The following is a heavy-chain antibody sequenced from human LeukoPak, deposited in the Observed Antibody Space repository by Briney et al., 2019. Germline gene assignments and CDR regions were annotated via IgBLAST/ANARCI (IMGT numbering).Heavy chain of an antibody. CDR2: ISWDGGST. CDR1: GFTFDDYA. CDR3: AKDIYYGSGSSYDC. V-gene: IGHV3-43D*03. D-gene: IGHD3-10*01. J-gene: IGHJ4*02. Sequence: GGSLRLSCAASGFTFDDYAMHWVRQAPGKGLEWVSLISWDGGSTYYADSVKGRFTISRDNSKNSLYLQMNSLRAEDTALYYCAKDIYYGSGSSYDCWGQGTLVTVSS.